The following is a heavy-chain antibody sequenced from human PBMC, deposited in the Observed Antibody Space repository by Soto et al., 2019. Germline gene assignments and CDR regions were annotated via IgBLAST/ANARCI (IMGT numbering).Heavy chain of an antibody. J-gene: IGHJ3*02. D-gene: IGHD4-17*01. Sequence: ASVKVSCKASGYTFTGYYMHWVRQAPGLGLEGMGWINPNSGGTNYAQKFQGWVAMTRDTSISTAYMELSRLRSDDTAVYYCARHSVTTRGFDISGQGTTVTVSS. V-gene: IGHV1-2*04. CDR1: GYTFTGYY. CDR2: INPNSGGT. CDR3: ARHSVTTRGFDI.